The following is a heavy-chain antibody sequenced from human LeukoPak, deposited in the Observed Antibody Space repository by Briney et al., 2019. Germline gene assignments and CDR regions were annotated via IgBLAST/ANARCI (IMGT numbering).Heavy chain of an antibody. Sequence: GGSLRLSCAASGFTFSRYWMSWVRQAPGKGLEWVANIKEDGSEKHYVDSVKGRFTISRDNAKNSLFLQMNSLTAEDTAVYYCARKMKTGDRVGTFDIWGQGTMVTVSS. J-gene: IGHJ3*02. CDR2: IKEDGSEK. V-gene: IGHV3-7*04. D-gene: IGHD1-1*01. CDR1: GFTFSRYW. CDR3: ARKMKTGDRVGTFDI.